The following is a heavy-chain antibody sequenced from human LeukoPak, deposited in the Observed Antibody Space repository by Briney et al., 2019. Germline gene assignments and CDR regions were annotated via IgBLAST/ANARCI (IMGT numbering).Heavy chain of an antibody. Sequence: GGSLRLSCAASGFTFSSYWMIWVRQAPGKGLEWVANIKQDGSEKYYVDSVKGRFTISRDNAKNSLYLQMNSLRAEDTALYYCARGGPTGALDDWGQGTLLTVSS. J-gene: IGHJ4*02. V-gene: IGHV3-7*01. CDR3: ARGGPTGALDD. CDR2: IKQDGSEK. CDR1: GFTFSSYW. D-gene: IGHD7-27*01.